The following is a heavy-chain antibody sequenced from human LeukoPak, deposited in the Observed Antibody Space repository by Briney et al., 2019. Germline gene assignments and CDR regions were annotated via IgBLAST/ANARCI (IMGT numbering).Heavy chain of an antibody. CDR2: ISAYNGNT. Sequence: GASVKVSCKASGGTFSSYAISWVRQAPGQGLEWMGWISAYNGNTNYAQKLQGRVTMTTDTSTSTAYMELRSLRSDDTAVYYCARDNYDILTGYYNVRFDYWGQGTLVTVSS. J-gene: IGHJ4*02. CDR3: ARDNYDILTGYYNVRFDY. D-gene: IGHD3-9*01. V-gene: IGHV1-18*01. CDR1: GGTFSSYA.